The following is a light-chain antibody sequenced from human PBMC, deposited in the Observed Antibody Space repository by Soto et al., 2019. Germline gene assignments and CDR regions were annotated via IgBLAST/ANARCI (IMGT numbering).Light chain of an antibody. CDR2: GAS. J-gene: IGKJ4*01. Sequence: EIVMTQSPATLSVSPGERVTLSCRASQSVSRYLAWYQQRPGQAPRPLIYGASTRVTGIPARFSASGSGTEFTLTISSLQSEDFAVYYCQKYNYWPLTFGGGTKVDIK. CDR3: QKYNYWPLT. CDR1: QSVSRY. V-gene: IGKV3-15*01.